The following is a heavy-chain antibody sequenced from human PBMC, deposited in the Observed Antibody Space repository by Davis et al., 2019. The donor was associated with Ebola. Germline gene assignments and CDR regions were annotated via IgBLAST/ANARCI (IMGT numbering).Heavy chain of an antibody. CDR3: ARDHMGYYDSNRFDS. D-gene: IGHD3-22*01. J-gene: IGHJ4*02. CDR2: ISSSSSHI. V-gene: IGHV3-21*01. CDR1: GFTFSSYS. Sequence: PGGSLRLSCAASGFTFSSYSMNWVRQAPGKGLEWVSSISSSSSHIYYADSVKGRFTISRDNAKNSLYLQMNSLRAEDTAVYYCARDHMGYYDSNRFDSWGQGTLVTVSS.